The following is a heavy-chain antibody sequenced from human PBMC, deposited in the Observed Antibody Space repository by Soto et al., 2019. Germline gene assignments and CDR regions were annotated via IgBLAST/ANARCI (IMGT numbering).Heavy chain of an antibody. CDR1: GFPFSSYG. D-gene: IGHD3-10*01. V-gene: IGHV3-30*03. J-gene: IGHJ4*02. CDR2: ISYDGSNK. Sequence: QVPLVESGGGVVQPGRSLRLSCAASGFPFSSYGMHWVREAPGKGLEWVAVISYDGSNKYYADSVKSRFTISRDNSASTLYLQMNGLRPEDTALYYCVGGEYYFDYRGQGTLVTVSP. CDR3: VGGEYYFDY.